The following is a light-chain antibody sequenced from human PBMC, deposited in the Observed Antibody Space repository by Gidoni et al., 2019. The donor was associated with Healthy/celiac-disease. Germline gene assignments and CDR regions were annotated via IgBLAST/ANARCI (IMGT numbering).Light chain of an antibody. Sequence: DIVMTQSPLSLPVTPGEPDSISCRSSQSLLHSNGYNYLDWYLQKPGQSPQLLIYLGSNRASWVPDRFSGSGSGTDFTLKLSRVEAEDFGVYYCMQALQTPPYTFGQGTKLEIK. CDR2: LGS. J-gene: IGKJ2*01. CDR3: MQALQTPPYT. V-gene: IGKV2-28*01. CDR1: QSLLHSNGYNY.